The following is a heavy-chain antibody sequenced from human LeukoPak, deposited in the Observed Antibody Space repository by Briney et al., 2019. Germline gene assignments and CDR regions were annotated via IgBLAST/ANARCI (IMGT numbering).Heavy chain of an antibody. Sequence: SETLSLTCAVYGGSFSGYYLSWIRQPPGKGLEWIGEINHSGSTNYNPSLKSRVTISVDTSKNQFSLKLSSVTAADTAVYYCARGVAYYYGSGRYFRPKEEYYYYMDVWGKGTTVTVSS. CDR2: INHSGST. V-gene: IGHV4-34*01. J-gene: IGHJ6*03. D-gene: IGHD3-10*01. CDR1: GGSFSGYY. CDR3: ARGVAYYYGSGRYFRPKEEYYYYMDV.